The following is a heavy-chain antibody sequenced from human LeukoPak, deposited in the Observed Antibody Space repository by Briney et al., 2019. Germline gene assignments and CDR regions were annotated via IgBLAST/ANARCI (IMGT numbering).Heavy chain of an antibody. Sequence: PGGSLRLSCAASGFTVSSNYMSWVRQAPGKGLEWVSVIYSGGSTYYADSVKGRFTISRDNSKNTLYLQMNSLRAEDTAVYYCARDPWGDYYDSSGYYGGFDYWGQGTLVTVSS. V-gene: IGHV3-53*01. J-gene: IGHJ4*02. CDR3: ARDPWGDYYDSSGYYGGFDY. CDR2: IYSGGST. D-gene: IGHD3-22*01. CDR1: GFTVSSNY.